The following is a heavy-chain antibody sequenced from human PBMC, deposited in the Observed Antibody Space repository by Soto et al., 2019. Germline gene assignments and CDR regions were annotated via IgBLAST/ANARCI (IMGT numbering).Heavy chain of an antibody. J-gene: IGHJ4*02. Sequence: ASVKVSCKVSGYTLTELSMHWVRQAPGKGLEWMGGFDPEDGETIYAQKFQGRVTMTEDTSTDTAYMELSSLRSEDTAVYYCARGRTEFDIFTAYIMGDFWGQGTQVTVSS. CDR3: ARGRTEFDIFTAYIMGDF. CDR2: FDPEDGET. V-gene: IGHV1-24*01. CDR1: GYTLTELS. D-gene: IGHD3-9*01.